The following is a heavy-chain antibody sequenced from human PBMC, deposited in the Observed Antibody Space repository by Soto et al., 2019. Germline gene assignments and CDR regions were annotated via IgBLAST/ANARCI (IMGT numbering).Heavy chain of an antibody. V-gene: IGHV5-51*01. Sequence: PGESLKISCKASGYSFSNYWIGWVRQMPGKGPEWLGLIYAGDSDTKYSPSIQGQVTFSADRSTSTAYLQWSSLKASDTAMYYCARVADPYSFGYGGMDVWGQGTTVTVSS. D-gene: IGHD3-22*01. CDR1: GYSFSNYW. CDR3: ARVADPYSFGYGGMDV. CDR2: IYAGDSDT. J-gene: IGHJ6*02.